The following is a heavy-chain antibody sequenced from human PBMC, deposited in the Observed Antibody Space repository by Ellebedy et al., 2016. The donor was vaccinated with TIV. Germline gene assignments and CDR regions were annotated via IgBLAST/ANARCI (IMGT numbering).Heavy chain of an antibody. CDR1: GFTFSRYD. V-gene: IGHV3-30*18. CDR2: ISNDGNDE. CDR3: AKVRSPDYSNNYDLDV. Sequence: GESLKISXAASGFTFSRYDIHWVRQAQGKGLEWVAAISNDGNDENCGDSVRGRFTISRDNSKNRVYLQMNSLRVEDTAVYSCAKVRSPDYSNNYDLDVWGQGTTVTVSS. D-gene: IGHD1/OR15-1a*01. J-gene: IGHJ6*02.